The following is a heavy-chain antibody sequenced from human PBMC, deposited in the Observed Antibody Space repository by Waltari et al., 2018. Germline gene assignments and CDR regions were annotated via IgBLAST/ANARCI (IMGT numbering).Heavy chain of an antibody. Sequence: QVRLQESGPGLVKPSETLSLTCTVSGYSISSGYYWGWIRQPPGKGLEWIGSIYHSGSTYYNPSLKSRVTISVDTSKNQFSLKLSSVTAADTAVYYCASAMSIAALTPHDAFDIWGQGTMVTVSS. CDR3: ASAMSIAALTPHDAFDI. CDR1: GYSISSGYY. J-gene: IGHJ3*02. CDR2: IYHSGST. V-gene: IGHV4-38-2*02. D-gene: IGHD6-6*01.